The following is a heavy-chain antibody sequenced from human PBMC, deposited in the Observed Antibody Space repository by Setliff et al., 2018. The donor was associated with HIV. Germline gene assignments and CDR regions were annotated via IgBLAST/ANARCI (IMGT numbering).Heavy chain of an antibody. J-gene: IGHJ6*02. CDR3: ARDAFDYTAYYYYGMDV. CDR1: GYTFTNYY. Sequence: ASVKVSCKASGYTFTNYYIHWVRQAPGQGPEWMGIINPSGGSTTYAQKFQGRVTMTRDTSTSTVYMELSSLRSEDTAVYYCARDAFDYTAYYYYGMDVWGQGTTVTVSS. V-gene: IGHV1-46*01. CDR2: INPSGGST. D-gene: IGHD4-4*01.